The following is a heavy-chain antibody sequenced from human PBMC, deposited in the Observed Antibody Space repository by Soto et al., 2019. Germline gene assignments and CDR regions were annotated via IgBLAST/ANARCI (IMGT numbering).Heavy chain of an antibody. CDR3: ASRSSGWYFDY. D-gene: IGHD6-19*01. CDR1: GYTFTSYG. J-gene: IGHJ4*02. V-gene: IGHV1-18*01. CDR2: ISAYNGNT. Sequence: ASVKVSCKASGYTFTSYGISWVRQAPGQGLEWMGWISAYNGNTNYADSVKGRFTISRDNSKNTLYLQMNSLRAEDTAVYYCASRSSGWYFDYWGQGTLVTVSS.